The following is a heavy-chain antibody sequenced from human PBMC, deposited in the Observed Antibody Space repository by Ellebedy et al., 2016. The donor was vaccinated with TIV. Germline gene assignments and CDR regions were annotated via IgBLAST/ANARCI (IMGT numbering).Heavy chain of an antibody. V-gene: IGHV3-11*01. CDR1: GFTSTDYY. CDR2: ISGSGSTI. D-gene: IGHD4/OR15-4a*01. J-gene: IGHJ5*02. CDR3: ARGGASDYGIDL. Sequence: GESLKISXAVSGFTSTDYYMSWIRQAPGKGLEWIAYISGSGSTIYYASSVRGRFTVSRDSAKNSLLLEMNSLRAEDSGVYHCARGGASDYGIDLWGRGTLVTVSS.